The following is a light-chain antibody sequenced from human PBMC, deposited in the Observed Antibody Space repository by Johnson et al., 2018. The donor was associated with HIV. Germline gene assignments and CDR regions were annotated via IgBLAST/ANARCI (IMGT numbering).Light chain of an antibody. J-gene: IGLJ1*01. Sequence: QSVLTQPPSMSAAPGQQVTISCSGSSSNIGNNYVSWYQQLPGTAPKLLIYENNKRPSGIPDRFSGSKSGTSATLAITGLQTGDEADYYCGRWDDSLSTYVFGTGTKVTVL. CDR1: SSNIGNNY. CDR3: GRWDDSLSTYV. CDR2: ENN. V-gene: IGLV1-51*02.